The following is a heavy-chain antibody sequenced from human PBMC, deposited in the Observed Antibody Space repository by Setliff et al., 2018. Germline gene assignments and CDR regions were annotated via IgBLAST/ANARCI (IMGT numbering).Heavy chain of an antibody. V-gene: IGHV3-48*03. CDR3: VRSTTSCHDH. CDR2: ISNSGDTI. CDR1: GFNFSRFE. Sequence: GVLRLSCAASGFNFSRFEMNWVRQATGKGLEWVSYISNSGDTIYSADSVKGRFTASRDNAKNSLYLQMNSLRAEDTAVYYCVRSTTSCHDHWGQGTLVTASS. J-gene: IGHJ4*02. D-gene: IGHD2-2*01.